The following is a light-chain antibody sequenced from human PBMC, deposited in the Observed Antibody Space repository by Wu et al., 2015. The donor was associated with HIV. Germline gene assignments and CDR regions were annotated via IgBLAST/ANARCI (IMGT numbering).Light chain of an antibody. V-gene: IGKV3-15*01. CDR3: QQYNNWPFT. J-gene: IGKJ4*01. Sequence: EIVLTQSPATLSLSPGERATLSCRAGQSVSNYLAWFQQKPGQAPRLLIYGASTRATGIPVRFSGSGSGTEFTLTISSLQSEDFAVYYCQQYNNWPFTFGGGTKVEIK. CDR2: GAS. CDR1: QSVSNY.